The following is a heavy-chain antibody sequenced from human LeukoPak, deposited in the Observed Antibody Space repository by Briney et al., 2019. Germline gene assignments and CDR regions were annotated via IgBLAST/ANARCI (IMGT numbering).Heavy chain of an antibody. D-gene: IGHD2-2*01. CDR1: DGSFSTSY. V-gene: IGHV4-34*01. J-gene: IGHJ5*02. CDR2: INPSGST. CDR3: AKGLVSSSTRWFDP. Sequence: SETLSLTCAAYDGSFSTSYWSWIRQPPGKGLEWIGGINPSGSTKYNPSLKSRVTASADTSKNQLSLRLSSVTAADTAVYYCAKGLVSSSTRWFDPWGQGTLVTVSS.